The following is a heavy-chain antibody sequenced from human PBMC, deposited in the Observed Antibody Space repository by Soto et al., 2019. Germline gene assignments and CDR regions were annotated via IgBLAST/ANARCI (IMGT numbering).Heavy chain of an antibody. CDR2: IWYDGSNK. CDR1: GFTFSSYG. CDR3: ARDGVTTVANFDY. V-gene: IGHV3-33*01. D-gene: IGHD4-17*01. J-gene: IGHJ4*02. Sequence: QVQLVESGGGVVQPGRSLRLSCAASGFTFSSYGMHWVRQAPGKGLEWVAAIWYDGSNKYYADSVKGRFTISRDNSKNTLYLQMNSLRAEDTAVYYCARDGVTTVANFDYWGQGTLVTVSS.